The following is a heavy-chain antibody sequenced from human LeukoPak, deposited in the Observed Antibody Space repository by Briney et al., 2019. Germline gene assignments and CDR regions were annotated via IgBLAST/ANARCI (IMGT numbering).Heavy chain of an antibody. D-gene: IGHD2-2*01. CDR1: GYTFISYY. Sequence: ASVKVSCKASGYTFISYYVHWVRQAPGQGLEWMGIINPSGGTTNYAQKFQGRVTMTRDTSTSTVYMELSSLRSEDTAVYYCARTITPAAPFDFWGQGTLVTVS. V-gene: IGHV1-46*01. J-gene: IGHJ4*02. CDR3: ARTITPAAPFDF. CDR2: INPSGGTT.